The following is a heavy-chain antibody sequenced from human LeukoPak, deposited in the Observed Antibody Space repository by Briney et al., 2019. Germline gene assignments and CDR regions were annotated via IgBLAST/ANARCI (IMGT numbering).Heavy chain of an antibody. CDR2: IYYSGST. CDR3: ARTARGGSYQGFDY. D-gene: IGHD1-26*01. V-gene: IGHV4-59*01. J-gene: IGHJ4*02. Sequence: PSETLSLTCTVSGGSISSYYWSWIRQPPGKGLEWIGYIYYSGSTNYNPSLKSRVTISVDTSKNQFSLKLSSVTAADTAVYYCARTARGGSYQGFDYWGQGTLVTVSS. CDR1: GGSISSYY.